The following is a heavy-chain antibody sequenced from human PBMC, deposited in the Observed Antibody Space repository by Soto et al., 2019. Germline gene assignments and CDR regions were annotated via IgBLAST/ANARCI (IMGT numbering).Heavy chain of an antibody. CDR3: ARKFAPEFFDS. Sequence: GQALTLSCTGSGYTFSSYWIAWVRQMPGKGLEWMGIIYPGDSDTKYSPAFQGQVTISADKSINTAYLQWTSLEASDTAMYYCARKFAPEFFDSWGQGTLVTVSS. J-gene: IGHJ4*02. D-gene: IGHD3-10*01. V-gene: IGHV5-51*01. CDR2: IYPGDSDT. CDR1: GYTFSSYW.